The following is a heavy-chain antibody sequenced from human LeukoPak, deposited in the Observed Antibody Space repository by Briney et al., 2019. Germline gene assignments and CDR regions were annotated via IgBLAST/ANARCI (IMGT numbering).Heavy chain of an antibody. D-gene: IGHD6-6*01. CDR3: ARDEAVRRFGHDY. J-gene: IGHJ4*02. V-gene: IGHV3-23*01. CDR1: GFTFSSHA. Sequence: AGGSLRLSCAASGFTFSSHAMTWVRQAPGKGLEWVSAIGGSGGDTYYADSVRGRFTISRDNSKNTLNLQMNSLRAEDSAVYYCARDEAVRRFGHDYWGQGTLVTVSS. CDR2: IGGSGGDT.